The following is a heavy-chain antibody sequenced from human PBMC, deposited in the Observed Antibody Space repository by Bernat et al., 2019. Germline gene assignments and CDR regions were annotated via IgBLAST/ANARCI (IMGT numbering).Heavy chain of an antibody. CDR2: IRPNSGGT. CDR1: GYTFTGYY. CDR3: AGDPTELPGNKIFGVVNRCNWFDP. J-gene: IGHJ5*02. V-gene: IGHV1-2*06. D-gene: IGHD3-3*01. Sequence: QVPLVQSGAEVKKPGASVKVSCKASGYTFTGYYMHWVRQAPGQGLEWMGRIRPNSGGTNHAQKFQGRVTMTRDTSISTAHMELSRLRPDDRAVYYWAGDPTELPGNKIFGVVNRCNWFDPWGQGTQVTVSS.